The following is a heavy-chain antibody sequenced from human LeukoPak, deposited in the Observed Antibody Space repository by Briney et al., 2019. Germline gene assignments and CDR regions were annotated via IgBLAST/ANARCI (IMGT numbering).Heavy chain of an antibody. D-gene: IGHD2-15*01. CDR1: GYTFTSYY. J-gene: IGHJ3*02. CDR2: INPTTGDT. CDR3: ARYGFSAVWQGGWHAFDI. V-gene: IGHV1-46*01. Sequence: ASVTVSCKASGYTFTSYYMHWLRQAPGQGLEWMGIINPTTGDTTYAQKFQGRLTMTRDMSTSTVYMELSSLTSEDTAVFYCARYGFSAVWQGGWHAFDIWGQGTVVTVSS.